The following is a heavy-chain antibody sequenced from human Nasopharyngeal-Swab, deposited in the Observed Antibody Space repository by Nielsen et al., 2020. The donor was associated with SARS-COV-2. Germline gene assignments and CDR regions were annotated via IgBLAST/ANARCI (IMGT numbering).Heavy chain of an antibody. J-gene: IGHJ6*02. V-gene: IGHV1-69*13. D-gene: IGHD6-19*01. Sequence: SAKVSCNASAGTFSSYAISWVRQPPGQGLEWMGGIIPIFGTANYAQKFQGRVTSTADESTSTAYMELSSLRSEDTAVYYCARGSRSSGWGRGAYYYYGMDVWGQGTTVTVSS. CDR1: AGTFSSYA. CDR3: ARGSRSSGWGRGAYYYYGMDV. CDR2: IIPIFGTA.